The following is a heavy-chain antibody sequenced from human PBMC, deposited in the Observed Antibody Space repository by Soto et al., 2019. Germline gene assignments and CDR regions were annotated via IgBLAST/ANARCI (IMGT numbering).Heavy chain of an antibody. CDR1: GFTFTYSA. CDR3: AEEYYYGSGDPKGRID. V-gene: IGHV1-58*02. D-gene: IGHD3-22*01. CDR2: IVVGSGNT. Sequence: ASVKVSCKASGFTFTYSAMQWVRQARGQGLEWIGWIVVGSGNTNYAPKFQGRVTTTWDMSTSTAYMELSSLRSEDTAVYYCAEEYYYGSGDPKGRIDWG. J-gene: IGHJ1*01.